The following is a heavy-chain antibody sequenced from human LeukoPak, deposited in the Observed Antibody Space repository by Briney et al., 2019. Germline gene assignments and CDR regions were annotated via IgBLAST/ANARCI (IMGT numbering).Heavy chain of an antibody. CDR2: FYYTGSI. J-gene: IGHJ4*02. CDR3: ARDSPAHYYGSGSYGYYFDY. CDR1: GGSISSTSYY. Sequence: SETLSLTCLVSGGSISSTSYYWGWIRQSPGRGLEWIGSFYYTGSIFDNRSLRSRVTISIDMSKNQFLLKLTSVTAADTAVYYCARDSPAHYYGSGSYGYYFDYWGQGTLVTVSS. D-gene: IGHD3-10*01. V-gene: IGHV4-39*07.